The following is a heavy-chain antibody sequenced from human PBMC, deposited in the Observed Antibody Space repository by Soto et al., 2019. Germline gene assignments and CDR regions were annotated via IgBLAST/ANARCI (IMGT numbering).Heavy chain of an antibody. J-gene: IGHJ4*02. CDR2: IYYSGST. CDR3: AREIVLVPAAPPEIIDY. CDR1: GGSISSGGYS. D-gene: IGHD2-2*01. Sequence: QVQLQESGPGLVKPSQTLSLTCTVSGGSISSGGYSWSWSRQHPGKGLEWLGYIYYSGSTYYNPSRKSRVTISVDSSKNQFSLKLSAVTAADTAVYYCAREIVLVPAAPPEIIDYWGQGTLVTVSS. V-gene: IGHV4-31*03.